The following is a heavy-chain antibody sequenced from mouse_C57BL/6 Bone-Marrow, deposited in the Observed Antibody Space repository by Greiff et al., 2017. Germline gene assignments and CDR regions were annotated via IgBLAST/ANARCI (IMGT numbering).Heavy chain of an antibody. Sequence: EVMLVESGGDLVKPGGSLKLSCAASGFTFSSYGMSWVRQTPDKRLEWVATISSGGSYTYSPDSVKGRFTISRDNAKNTLYLQMSSLKSEDTAMYYCARHGDYYGSSYWYFDVWGTGTTVTVTS. J-gene: IGHJ1*03. CDR3: ARHGDYYGSSYWYFDV. D-gene: IGHD1-1*01. CDR1: GFTFSSYG. V-gene: IGHV5-6*01. CDR2: ISSGGSYT.